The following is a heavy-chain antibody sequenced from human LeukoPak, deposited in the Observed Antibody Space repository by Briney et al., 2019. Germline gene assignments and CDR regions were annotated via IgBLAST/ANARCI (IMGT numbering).Heavy chain of an antibody. CDR3: ARSGKIYFDWLLDY. V-gene: IGHV3-11*04. CDR2: IGRSGTTI. Sequence: PGGSLRLSCAASGFTFSDYYMSWIRQVPGKVLEWVSYIGRSGTTIHYADSVKGRFTISWDNAKKSLYLQMNSLRAEDTAVYYCARSGKIYFDWLLDYWGQGTLVTVSS. CDR1: GFTFSDYY. J-gene: IGHJ4*02. D-gene: IGHD3-9*01.